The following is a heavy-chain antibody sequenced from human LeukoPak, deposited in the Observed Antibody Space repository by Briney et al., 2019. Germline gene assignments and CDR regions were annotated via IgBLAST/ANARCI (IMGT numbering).Heavy chain of an antibody. V-gene: IGHV1-46*01. D-gene: IGHD2-2*01. Sequence: ASVKVSCKASTYTFTGYYMHWVRQAPGQGLEWMGIINPSGGSTSYAQKFQGRVTMTRDTSTSTVYMELSSLRSEDTAVYYCASSQGGSSTSLSYMDVWGKGTTVTVSS. CDR2: INPSGGST. CDR3: ASSQGGSSTSLSYMDV. CDR1: TYTFTGYY. J-gene: IGHJ6*03.